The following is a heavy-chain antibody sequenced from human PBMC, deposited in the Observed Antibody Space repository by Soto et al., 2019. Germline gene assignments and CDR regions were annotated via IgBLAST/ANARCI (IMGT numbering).Heavy chain of an antibody. CDR3: ARGSGDYFDY. Sequence: GGFLRLSCAASGFTFSSYLMSWVRQAPGKGLEWVANIKQDGSEKYYVDSVKGRFTISRDNAKNSLYLQMDSLRAEDTAVYYCARGSGDYFDYWGQGTLVTVSS. D-gene: IGHD4-17*01. J-gene: IGHJ4*02. CDR2: IKQDGSEK. V-gene: IGHV3-7*05. CDR1: GFTFSSYL.